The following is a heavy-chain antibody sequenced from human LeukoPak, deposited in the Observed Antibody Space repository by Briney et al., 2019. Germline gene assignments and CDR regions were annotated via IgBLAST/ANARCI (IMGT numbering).Heavy chain of an antibody. CDR3: ARGTYGSGSYLPSYYFDY. Sequence: PSETLSLTCTVSGGSISSYYWSWIRQPPGTGLEWGGYIYYSGSTNYNTSPKSRGTISVDTSKNQFSLKLSFVTAADTAVYYCARGTYGSGSYLPSYYFDYWGQGTLVTVSS. V-gene: IGHV4-59*01. J-gene: IGHJ4*02. CDR2: IYYSGST. D-gene: IGHD3-10*01. CDR1: GGSISSYY.